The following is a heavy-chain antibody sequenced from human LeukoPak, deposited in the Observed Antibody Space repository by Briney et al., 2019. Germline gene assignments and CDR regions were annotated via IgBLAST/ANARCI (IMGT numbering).Heavy chain of an antibody. CDR1: GFTFDDYA. CDR2: ISWNSGSI. J-gene: IGHJ4*02. V-gene: IGHV3-9*01. D-gene: IGHD6-19*01. CDR3: AKDIEGVLAVAGTGGFDY. Sequence: RTGGSLRLSCAASGFTFDDYAMHWVRQAPGKGLEWVSGISWNSGSIGYADSVKGRFTISRDNAKNSLYLQMNSLRAEDTALYYCAKDIEGVLAVAGTGGFDYWGQGTLVTVSS.